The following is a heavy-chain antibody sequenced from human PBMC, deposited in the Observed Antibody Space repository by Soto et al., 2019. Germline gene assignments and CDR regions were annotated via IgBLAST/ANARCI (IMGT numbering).Heavy chain of an antibody. Sequence: QVQLQESGPGLVKPSETLSLTCTVSGGSISSYYWSWIRQPPGKGLEWIGYIYYSGSTNYNPPLRSRVTRAVETYKNQFALKLSSVTAADTAVYYCAREGGTYYYGSGSYYPSGYFDYWGQGTLVTVSS. CDR2: IYYSGST. D-gene: IGHD3-10*01. CDR3: AREGGTYYYGSGSYYPSGYFDY. J-gene: IGHJ4*02. CDR1: GGSISSYY. V-gene: IGHV4-59*01.